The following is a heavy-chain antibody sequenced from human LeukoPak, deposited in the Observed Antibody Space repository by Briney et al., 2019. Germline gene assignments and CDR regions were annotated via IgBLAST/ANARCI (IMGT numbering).Heavy chain of an antibody. CDR1: GGSFSGYD. D-gene: IGHD3-3*01. V-gene: IGHV4-34*01. Sequence: SHTLSLTCAVYGGSFSGYDWTWISQSPGKGLEWPGEINHGGSSNFHPSLKSRVTISVDTSKNQFSLKLNSVTAADSAVYYCARGFGFLEWLLKGYYYYGLDVWGPGTTVTVSS. CDR3: ARGFGFLEWLLKGYYYYGLDV. CDR2: INHGGSS. J-gene: IGHJ6*02.